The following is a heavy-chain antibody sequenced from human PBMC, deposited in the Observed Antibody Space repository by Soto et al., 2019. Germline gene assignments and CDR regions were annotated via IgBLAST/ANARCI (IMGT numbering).Heavy chain of an antibody. J-gene: IGHJ6*02. V-gene: IGHV1-69*13. D-gene: IGHD2-2*01. CDR3: ARAGIVVVPAANYYYYGMDV. CDR2: IIPIFGTA. CDR1: GGTFSSYA. Sequence: SVKVSCKASGGTFSSYAISWVRQAPGQGLEWMGGIIPIFGTANYAQKFQGRVTITADESTSTAYMELSSLRSEDTAVYYCARAGIVVVPAANYYYYGMDVWGQGTTVTVS.